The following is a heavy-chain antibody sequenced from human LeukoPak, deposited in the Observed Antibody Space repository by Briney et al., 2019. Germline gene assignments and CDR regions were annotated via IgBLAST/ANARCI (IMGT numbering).Heavy chain of an antibody. CDR3: AGGYSGTYPYYYYYMDV. CDR1: GGSISSSDSY. CDR2: IYYSGTT. D-gene: IGHD3-10*01. J-gene: IGHJ6*03. Sequence: SETLSLTCTVSGGSISSSDSYWGWIRQPPGKGLEWIGNIYYSGTTYYNPSLKSRATMSVDTSKNQFSLKLSSVTAADTAAYYCAGGYSGTYPYYYYYMDVWGKGTTVTISS. V-gene: IGHV4-39*07.